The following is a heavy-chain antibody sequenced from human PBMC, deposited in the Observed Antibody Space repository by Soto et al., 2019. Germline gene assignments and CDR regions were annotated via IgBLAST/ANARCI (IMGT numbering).Heavy chain of an antibody. CDR3: VSELPGGYSGIFDY. D-gene: IGHD2-8*02. CDR2: IFADGTT. V-gene: IGHV4-4*07. J-gene: IGHJ4*02. Sequence: QVQLQESGPGLVKPSETLSLTCSVSGTSSSRKYWSWIRKPAGKGLEWIGRIFADGTTHYNPSLKSRVTMSVDTSENQFSLRLSSVTAADTAVYYCVSELPGGYSGIFDYWGQGTLVSVSS. CDR1: GTSSSRKY.